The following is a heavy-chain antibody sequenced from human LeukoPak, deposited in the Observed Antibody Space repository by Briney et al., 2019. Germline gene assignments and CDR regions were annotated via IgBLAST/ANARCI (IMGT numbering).Heavy chain of an antibody. Sequence: ASVKVSCKASGYTFTSYAMHWVRQAPGQRLEWMGWINAGNGNTKYSQKFQGSVTITRDTSASTAYMELSSLRSEDTAVYYCARRPGEPNAFDIWGQGTMVTVSS. CDR3: ARRPGEPNAFDI. CDR1: GYTFTSYA. D-gene: IGHD4-17*01. CDR2: INAGNGNT. J-gene: IGHJ3*02. V-gene: IGHV1-3*01.